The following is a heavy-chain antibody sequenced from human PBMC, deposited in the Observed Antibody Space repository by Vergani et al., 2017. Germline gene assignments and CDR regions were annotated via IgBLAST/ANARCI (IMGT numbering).Heavy chain of an antibody. V-gene: IGHV3-23*01. CDR2: ISGSGGST. CDR3: ASAAAGT. Sequence: EVQLLESGGGLVQPGGSLRLTCAASEFTFSNYAMNWVRQAPGKGLEWVSGISGSGGSTYYADSVKGRFTISRDNSKNTLYLQMNSLRAEDTAVYYCASAAAGTWGQGTLVTVSS. CDR1: EFTFSNYA. J-gene: IGHJ5*02. D-gene: IGHD6-13*01.